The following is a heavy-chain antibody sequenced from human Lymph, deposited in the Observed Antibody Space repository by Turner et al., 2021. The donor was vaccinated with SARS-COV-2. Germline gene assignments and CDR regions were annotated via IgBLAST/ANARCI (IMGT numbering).Heavy chain of an antibody. Sequence: QVQLVQSGAEVKTPVSSVKVSCKASGGTFSSYAISWVRQAPGQGLEWMGGIIPMLDIANYAKKFQGRVTITADKSTSTAYMELSSLRSEDTAVYYCARDVTGPLGYWGQGTLVTVSS. V-gene: IGHV1-69*10. D-gene: IGHD1-20*01. J-gene: IGHJ4*02. CDR1: GGTFSSYA. CDR2: IIPMLDIA. CDR3: ARDVTGPLGY.